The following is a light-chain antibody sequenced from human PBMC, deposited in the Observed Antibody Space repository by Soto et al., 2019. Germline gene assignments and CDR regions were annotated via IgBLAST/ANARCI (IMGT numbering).Light chain of an antibody. V-gene: IGKV3-11*01. CDR2: DAS. Sequence: EIVLTQSPATLSLSPGERATLSCRASQSVSRYIAWYQQKPGQSPRLLIYDASNKATGIPARFSGSGSGTDFTLTISSLEPEDFAVYYCLQRANWYTFGQGTKREIK. CDR3: LQRANWYT. J-gene: IGKJ2*01. CDR1: QSVSRY.